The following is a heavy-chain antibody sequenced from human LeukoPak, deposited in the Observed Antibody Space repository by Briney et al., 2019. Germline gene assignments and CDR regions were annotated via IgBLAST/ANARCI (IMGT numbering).Heavy chain of an antibody. V-gene: IGHV3-21*01. CDR2: ISSSSSYI. CDR1: GFTFSSYS. Sequence: GGSLRLSCAATGFTFSSYSMTWVRQAPGKGLEWVSSISSSSSYIYYADSVKGRFTISRDNAKNSLYLQMNSLRAEDTAVYYCARDANIGYCSSTSCPPGDYWGQGTLVTVSS. CDR3: ARDANIGYCSSTSCPPGDY. D-gene: IGHD2-2*01. J-gene: IGHJ4*02.